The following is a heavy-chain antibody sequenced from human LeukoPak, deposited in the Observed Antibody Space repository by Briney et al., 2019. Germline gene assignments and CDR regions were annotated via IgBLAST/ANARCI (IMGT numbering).Heavy chain of an antibody. D-gene: IGHD3-10*01. CDR1: GFTVSSYS. J-gene: IGHJ4*02. V-gene: IGHV3-53*01. CDR3: ARDRDAF. Sequence: GGSLRLSCAASGFTVSSYSMSWVRQAPGKGLEWVSVIYSGGTTNSADSVKGRFTISRDKSKNTLYLLMNSLRAEDAAVYYCARDRDAFWGQGTLVTVSS. CDR2: IYSGGTT.